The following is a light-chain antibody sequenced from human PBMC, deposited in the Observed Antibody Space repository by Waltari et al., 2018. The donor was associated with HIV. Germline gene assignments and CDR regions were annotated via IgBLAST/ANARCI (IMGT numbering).Light chain of an antibody. V-gene: IGKV3-15*01. CDR3: QQYNNWPPRS. CDR1: QSVSST. Sequence: EIVMTQSPATLSVSPGERATLSCRASQSVSSTLAWYQQKPGQAPRLLIYGASTRATGIPARFSGSGSGTEFTLTISSLQSEDFVVYYCQQYNNWPPRSFGQGTKVEIK. CDR2: GAS. J-gene: IGKJ1*01.